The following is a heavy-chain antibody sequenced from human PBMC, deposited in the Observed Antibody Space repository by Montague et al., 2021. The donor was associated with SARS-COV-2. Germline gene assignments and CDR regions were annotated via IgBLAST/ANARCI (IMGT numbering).Heavy chain of an antibody. J-gene: IGHJ5*02. V-gene: IGHV4-59*08. Sequence: SETLSLTCTVSGGSISSYYWSWIRQPPGKGLEWIGYIYYSGSTNYNPSLKSRVTISVDTSKNQFSLKLSSVTAADTAVYYCARHPEVYARGGFPNWFDPWGQGTLVTVSS. CDR1: GGSISSYY. CDR2: IYYSGST. CDR3: ARHPEVYARGGFPNWFDP. D-gene: IGHD3-10*02.